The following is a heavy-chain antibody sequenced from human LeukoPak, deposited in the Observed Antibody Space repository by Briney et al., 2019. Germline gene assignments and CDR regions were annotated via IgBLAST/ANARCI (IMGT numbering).Heavy chain of an antibody. CDR3: ARDSTLGRSGYFDY. J-gene: IGHJ4*02. V-gene: IGHV3-30-3*01. D-gene: IGHD1-1*01. Sequence: GGSLRLSCAASGFTFSSYAMHWVRQAPGKGLEWVAVISYDGSNKYYADSVKGRFTISRDNSKNTLYLQMNSLRAEDTAVYYCARDSTLGRSGYFDYWGQGTLVTVSS. CDR2: ISYDGSNK. CDR1: GFTFSSYA.